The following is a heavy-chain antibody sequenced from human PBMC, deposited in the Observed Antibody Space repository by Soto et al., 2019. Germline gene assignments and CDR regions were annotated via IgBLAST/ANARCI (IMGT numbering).Heavy chain of an antibody. CDR2: IYYSGST. CDR3: ARDIVLVPFFFGYYGMDV. D-gene: IGHD2-2*01. CDR1: GGSISSGDYY. J-gene: IGHJ6*02. Sequence: QVQLQESGPGQVKPSQTLSLTCNVSGGSISSGDYYWRWIRQPPGKGLEWIGDIYYSGSTYYNPSLKRRVTISVDTSTNQFSLKLSSVTAADTAVYYCARDIVLVPFFFGYYGMDVWGQGTTVTVSS. V-gene: IGHV4-30-4*01.